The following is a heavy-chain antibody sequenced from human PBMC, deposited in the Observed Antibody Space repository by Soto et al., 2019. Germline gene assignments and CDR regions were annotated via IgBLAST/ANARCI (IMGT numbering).Heavy chain of an antibody. D-gene: IGHD6-13*01. CDR3: ARERGSSWYYYYYMDV. CDR2: INHSGST. J-gene: IGHJ6*03. Sequence: PSETLSLTCAVYGGSFSGYYWSWIRQPPGKGLEWIGEINHSGSTNYNPSLKSRVTISVDTSKNQFSLKLSSVTAADTAVYYCARERGSSWYYYYYMDVWGKGTTVTVSS. CDR1: GGSFSGYY. V-gene: IGHV4-34*01.